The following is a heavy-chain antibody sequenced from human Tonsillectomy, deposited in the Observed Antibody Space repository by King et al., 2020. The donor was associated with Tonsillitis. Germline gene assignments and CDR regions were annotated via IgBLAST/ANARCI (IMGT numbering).Heavy chain of an antibody. CDR2: INPNSGGT. CDR3: ASELRCSSTSYYSLCFNP. J-gene: IGHJ5*02. Sequence: QLVQSGAEVKKPGASVKVSCKASGYTFTGYYMHWVRQAPEQGLEWMGWINPNSGGTNYAQKFQGRVTMTRDTSISTAYMELSRLRSADTAVYYVASELRCSSTSYYSLCFNPSAQGNLVTVSS. CDR1: GYTFTGYY. V-gene: IGHV1-2*02. D-gene: IGHD2-2*01.